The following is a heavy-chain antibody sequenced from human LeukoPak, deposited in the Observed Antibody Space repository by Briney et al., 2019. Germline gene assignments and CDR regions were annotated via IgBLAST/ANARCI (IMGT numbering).Heavy chain of an antibody. CDR1: GYTFTSYG. J-gene: IGHJ3*02. D-gene: IGHD3-3*01. Sequence: ASVKVSCKASGYTFTSYGISWVRQAPGQGLEWMGWISAYNGNTNYAQKLQGRVTMTTDTSTSTAYMELRGLRSDDTAVYYCARAREWLRSDAFDIWGQGTMVTVSS. V-gene: IGHV1-18*01. CDR2: ISAYNGNT. CDR3: ARAREWLRSDAFDI.